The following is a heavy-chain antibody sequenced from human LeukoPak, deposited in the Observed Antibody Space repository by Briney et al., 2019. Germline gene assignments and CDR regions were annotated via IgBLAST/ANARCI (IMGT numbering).Heavy chain of an antibody. D-gene: IGHD6-25*01. CDR3: TRERPALDY. CDR2: ISWNSGSI. V-gene: IGHV3-9*01. CDR1: GFTFDDYA. Sequence: GGSLRLSCAASGFTFDDYAMHWVRQAPGKGLEWVSGISWNSGSIGYADSVKGRFTISRDNAKNSLYLQMNSLRAEDTAVYYCTRERPALDYWGQGTLVTVPS. J-gene: IGHJ4*02.